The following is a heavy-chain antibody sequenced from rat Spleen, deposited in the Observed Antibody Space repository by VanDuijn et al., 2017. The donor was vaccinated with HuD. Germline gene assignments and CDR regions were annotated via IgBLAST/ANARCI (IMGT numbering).Heavy chain of an antibody. CDR2: IHPGGYNT. Sequence: EVQLVESGGGLAQSGRYLKLSCAVSGFTFSNYAMAWVRQAQMKGLEWVASIHPGGYNTYHRDSVRGRVTVSRDNSKTTLYLQVDSLRSEETATYCCARQDTSGYSNWFTYWGQGTLVTVSS. CDR1: GFTFSNYA. J-gene: IGHJ3*01. V-gene: IGHV5S13*01. CDR3: ARQDTSGYSNWFTY. D-gene: IGHD4-3*01.